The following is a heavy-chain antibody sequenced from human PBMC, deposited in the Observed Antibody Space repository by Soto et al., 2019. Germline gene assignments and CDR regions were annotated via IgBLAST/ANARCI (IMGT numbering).Heavy chain of an antibody. J-gene: IGHJ6*02. Sequence: EVQLVQSGAEVKKPGESLKISCKGSGYSFTSYWIGWVRQMPGKGLEWMGIIYPGDSDTRYSPSFQGHVTISADKSISTAYLQWSSLKASDTAMYYCAGGGVRGVITRTRDYYGMDVWGQGTTVTFSS. V-gene: IGHV5-51*01. D-gene: IGHD3-10*01. CDR1: GYSFTSYW. CDR2: IYPGDSDT. CDR3: AGGGVRGVITRTRDYYGMDV.